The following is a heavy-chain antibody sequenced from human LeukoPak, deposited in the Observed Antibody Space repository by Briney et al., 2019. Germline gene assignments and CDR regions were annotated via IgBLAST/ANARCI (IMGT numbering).Heavy chain of an antibody. CDR2: IYTSGST. Sequence: SETLSLTCTISGGSISGYDWSWIRQPAGKGLEWIERIYTSGSTNYNPSLKSQLTMSVDTSNNQFSLKLRSVTAADTAVYFGARRISANAFDIWGQGTMVTVSS. CDR3: ARRISANAFDI. V-gene: IGHV4-4*07. CDR1: GGSISGYD. J-gene: IGHJ3*02. D-gene: IGHD1-26*01.